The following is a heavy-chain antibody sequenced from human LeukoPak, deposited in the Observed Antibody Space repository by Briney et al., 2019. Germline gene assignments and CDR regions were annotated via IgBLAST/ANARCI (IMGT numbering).Heavy chain of an antibody. V-gene: IGHV3-48*03. Sequence: GGSLRLSCAASGFTFSSYEMNWVRQAPGKGLEWVSYISSSGSTIYYADSVKGRFTISGDNAKNSLYLQMNSLRAEDTAVYYCAREPIEYSSSALDYWGQGTLVTVSS. D-gene: IGHD6-6*01. CDR2: ISSSGSTI. CDR3: AREPIEYSSSALDY. CDR1: GFTFSSYE. J-gene: IGHJ4*02.